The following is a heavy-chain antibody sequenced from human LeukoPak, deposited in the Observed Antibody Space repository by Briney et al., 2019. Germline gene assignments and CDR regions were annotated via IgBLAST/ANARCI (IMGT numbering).Heavy chain of an antibody. D-gene: IGHD3-22*01. CDR1: GGSISSSSYY. J-gene: IGHJ3*02. Sequence: PSETLSLTCTVSGGSISSSSYYWGWIRQPPGKGLEWIGRIYYSGSTYHNPSPKRRVTISLDTSKNQFSLKLSSVTAADTAVYYCARHRGYYDSRTGRLDAFDIWGQGTMVTVSS. V-gene: IGHV4-39*01. CDR2: IYYSGST. CDR3: ARHRGYYDSRTGRLDAFDI.